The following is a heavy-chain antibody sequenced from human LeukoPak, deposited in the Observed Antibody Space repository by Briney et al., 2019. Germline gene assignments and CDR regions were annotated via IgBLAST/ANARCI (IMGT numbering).Heavy chain of an antibody. V-gene: IGHV4-34*01. CDR3: AWRYHWGCYWILDY. CDR2: MNHSGST. Sequence: PSETLSLTCAVYGGSFSGDYWSWIRQHPPKGVQGMGEMNHSGSTNYNPSLKNRVTISVDTSKNQFPLNPISVAAADAAVCSRAWRYHWGCYWILDYWGQGTLVTVSS. CDR1: GGSFSGDY. D-gene: IGHD3-16*01. J-gene: IGHJ4*02.